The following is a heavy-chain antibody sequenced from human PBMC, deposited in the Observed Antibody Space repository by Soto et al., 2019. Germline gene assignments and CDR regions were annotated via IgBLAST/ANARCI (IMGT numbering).Heavy chain of an antibody. Sequence: QTGGSLRLSCAASGFTFGNYAMTWVRQAPGKGLEWVSAISGSGGSTYYADSVKGRFTISRDNSKNTLYLQMNSLRAEDTAVYYCAKDLGITMVRGPLSCWGQGTLVTVSS. CDR2: ISGSGGST. CDR1: GFTFGNYA. V-gene: IGHV3-23*01. J-gene: IGHJ4*02. D-gene: IGHD3-10*01. CDR3: AKDLGITMVRGPLSC.